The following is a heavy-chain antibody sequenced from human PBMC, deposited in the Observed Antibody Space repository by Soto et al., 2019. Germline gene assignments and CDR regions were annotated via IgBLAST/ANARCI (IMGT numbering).Heavy chain of an antibody. Sequence: QVQLVESGGGVVQPGRSLRLSCAASGFTFSSDGMHWVRQSPGKGLEWVAVIWYDGSNKYYADSVKGRFTISRDNSKNPLYLHMNSLRAEDTAVYYCARSFQFVRGVDYWGQGTLVTVSS. D-gene: IGHD3-10*01. CDR2: IWYDGSNK. V-gene: IGHV3-33*01. CDR1: GFTFSSDG. CDR3: ARSFQFVRGVDY. J-gene: IGHJ4*02.